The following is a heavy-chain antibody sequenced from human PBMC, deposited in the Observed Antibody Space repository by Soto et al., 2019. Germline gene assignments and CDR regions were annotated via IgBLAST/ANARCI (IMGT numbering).Heavy chain of an antibody. CDR1: GGSISSSSYY. CDR3: ARPLDHAWDYMDV. D-gene: IGHD3-16*01. CDR2: IYYSGST. V-gene: IGHV4-39*01. Sequence: SETLSLTCTVSGGSISSSSYYWGWIRQPPGKGLEWIGSIYYSGSTYYNPSLKSRVTISVDTSKNQFSLKLSSVTAADTAVYYCARPLDHAWDYMDVWGKGTTVTVSS. J-gene: IGHJ6*03.